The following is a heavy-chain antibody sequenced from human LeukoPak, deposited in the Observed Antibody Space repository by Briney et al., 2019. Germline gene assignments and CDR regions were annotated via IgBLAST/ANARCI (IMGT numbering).Heavy chain of an antibody. CDR1: GFTFSSYS. CDR3: ARGDRDGYNYLCES. D-gene: IGHD5-24*01. Sequence: PGGSLRLSCAASGFTFSSYSMHWVRQAPGKGLEWISYISSGSVTIYYADSVKGRFTISRDNAKNSLYLQMHSLRDEDTAVYYCARGDRDGYNYLCESWGQGTLVTVSS. J-gene: IGHJ4*02. V-gene: IGHV3-48*02. CDR2: ISSGSVTI.